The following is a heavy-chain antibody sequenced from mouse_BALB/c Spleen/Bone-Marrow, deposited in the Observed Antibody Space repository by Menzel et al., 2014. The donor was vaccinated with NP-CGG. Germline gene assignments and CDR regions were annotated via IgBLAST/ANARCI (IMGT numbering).Heavy chain of an antibody. CDR1: GYTFNDYN. CDR2: INPNNGDT. CDR3: ARSGDSSGYVFAY. V-gene: IGHV1-18*01. Sequence: EVQLQQSGPELVKPGASVRIPCKASGYTFNDYNMDWVKQSHGKSLEWIGDINPNNGDTIYNQKFKGKATLTADKSSSTAYMQLSSLTSENSAVYFCARSGDSSGYVFAYWGQWTLVTVSA. J-gene: IGHJ3*01. D-gene: IGHD3-2*01.